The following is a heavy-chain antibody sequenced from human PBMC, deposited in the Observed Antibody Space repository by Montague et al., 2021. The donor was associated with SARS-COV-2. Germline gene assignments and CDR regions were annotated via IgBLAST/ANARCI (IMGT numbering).Heavy chain of an antibody. Sequence: SETLSLTCTVSGGSISTSNYYWGWIRQPPGKGLDWIGSIYYSGSTYYNPSLKSRVTISVDTSKNQFSLKLSSVTAADTAVYYCAIRGAALDAVDFWGQGTMVIV. J-gene: IGHJ3*01. CDR1: GGSISTSNYY. CDR3: AIRGAALDAVDF. V-gene: IGHV4-39*01. CDR2: IYYSGST.